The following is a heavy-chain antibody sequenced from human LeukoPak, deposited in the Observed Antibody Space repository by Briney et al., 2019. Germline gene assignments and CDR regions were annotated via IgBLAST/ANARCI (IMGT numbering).Heavy chain of an antibody. CDR1: GGSVSSGTYY. CDR2: SYYSGST. J-gene: IGHJ3*02. D-gene: IGHD2-2*01. CDR3: ARDFGRYCSSITCYGNAFDI. Sequence: SETLSLTCIVSGGSVSSGTYYWSWIRQPPGKGLEWIGYSYYSGSTNYNPSLKSRVTISVDTSKNQFSLKLSSVTAADTAVYYCARDFGRYCSSITCYGNAFDIWGQGTMVTVSS. V-gene: IGHV4-61*01.